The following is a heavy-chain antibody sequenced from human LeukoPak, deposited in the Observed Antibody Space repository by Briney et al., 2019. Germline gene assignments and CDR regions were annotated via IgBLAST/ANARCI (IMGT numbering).Heavy chain of an antibody. Sequence: GASVEVSCKASGYTFTGYYMHWVRQAPGQGLEWMGWINPNSGGTNYAQKFQGRVTMTRDTSISTAYMELSRLRSDDTAVYYCAKEGYCSSTSCYEYYYYYYYMDVWGKGTTVTVSS. V-gene: IGHV1-2*02. CDR1: GYTFTGYY. CDR2: INPNSGGT. J-gene: IGHJ6*03. CDR3: AKEGYCSSTSCYEYYYYYYYMDV. D-gene: IGHD2-2*01.